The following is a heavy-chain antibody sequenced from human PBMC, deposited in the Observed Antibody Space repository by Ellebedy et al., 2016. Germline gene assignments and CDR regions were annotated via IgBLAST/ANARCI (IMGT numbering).Heavy chain of an antibody. CDR2: ISYDGSNK. CDR3: ARASLWFGESKSFFPYNWFDP. V-gene: IGHV3-30-3*01. Sequence: GESLKISCAASGFTFSSYAMHWVRQAPGKGLEWVAVISYDGSNKYYADSVKGRFTISRDNSKNTLYLQMNSLRAEDTAVYYCARASLWFGESKSFFPYNWFDPWGQGTLVTVSS. J-gene: IGHJ5*02. CDR1: GFTFSSYA. D-gene: IGHD3-10*01.